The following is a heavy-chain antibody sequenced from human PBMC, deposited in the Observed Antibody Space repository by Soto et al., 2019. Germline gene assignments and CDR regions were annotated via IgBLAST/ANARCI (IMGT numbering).Heavy chain of an antibody. Sequence: QVQLQESGPGLVKPSQTLSLTCTVSGGSISSGGYYWTWIRQHPGKGLEWIGYNYYSGITYYNPSLQRRVPXPXXXSXXPVSLKLSSVTAADTAVYYCARGSSIAGLYYGMDVWGQGTTVTVSS. CDR2: NYYSGIT. CDR1: GGSISSGGYY. J-gene: IGHJ6*02. D-gene: IGHD6-6*01. V-gene: IGHV4-31*03. CDR3: ARGSSIAGLYYGMDV.